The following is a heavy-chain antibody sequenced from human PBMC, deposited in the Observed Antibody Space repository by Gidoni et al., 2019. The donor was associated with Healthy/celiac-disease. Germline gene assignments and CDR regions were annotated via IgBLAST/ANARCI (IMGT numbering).Heavy chain of an antibody. J-gene: IGHJ6*02. CDR3: AKEQFPYCSSTSCSRDYYYYYGMDV. V-gene: IGHV3-23*01. CDR2: ISGSGGST. D-gene: IGHD2-2*01. Sequence: EVQLLESGGGLVQPGGSLRLSCAASGFTFSSYAMSWVRQAPGKGLEWVSAISGSGGSTYYADSVKGRFTISRDNSKNTLYLQMNSLRAEDTAVYYCAKEQFPYCSSTSCSRDYYYYYGMDVWGQGTTVTVSS. CDR1: GFTFSSYA.